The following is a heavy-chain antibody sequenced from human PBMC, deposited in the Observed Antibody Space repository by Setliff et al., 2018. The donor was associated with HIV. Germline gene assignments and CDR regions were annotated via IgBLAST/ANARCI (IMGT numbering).Heavy chain of an antibody. J-gene: IGHJ5*02. V-gene: IGHV1-2*02. CDR2: IMPNSGAT. CDR3: ARNPIQIKRWSPGETWFDT. Sequence: ASVKFSCKASGFPLTDYYMHWVRQVPGQGLEWMGWIMPNSGATDYSQKFLGRLTMSRDTSLISRTRDRPITTVYMEWTRLTSDDTAIYYCARNPIQIKRWSPGETWFDTWGQGTQVTVSS. D-gene: IGHD5-18*01. CDR1: GFPLTDYY.